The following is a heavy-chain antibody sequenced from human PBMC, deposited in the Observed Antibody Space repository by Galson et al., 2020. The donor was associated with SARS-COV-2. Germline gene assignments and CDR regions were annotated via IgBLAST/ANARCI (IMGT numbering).Heavy chain of an antibody. CDR3: ASEYDYVWGSDRYPHYYNGMDV. CDR1: GGSISSSSYY. D-gene: IGHD3-16*02. Sequence: SQTLSLTCIFSGGSISSSSYYWGWIRQPPGKGLEWIGSIYYSGVTYYNPSLKSRVTISVDTSKNPFSLKLSSVTAADTAVYYCASEYDYVWGSDRYPHYYNGMDVWGQGTTVNVSS. CDR2: IYYSGVT. J-gene: IGHJ6*02. V-gene: IGHV4-39*01.